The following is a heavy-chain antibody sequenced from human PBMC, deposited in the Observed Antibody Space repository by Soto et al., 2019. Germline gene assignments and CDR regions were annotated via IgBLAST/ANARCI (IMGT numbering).Heavy chain of an antibody. V-gene: IGHV2-26*01. CDR2: IFSNDEK. D-gene: IGHD6-13*01. CDR3: ARSRAAAQPNHWFDP. Sequence: QVTLKESGPVLVKPTETLTLTCTVSGFSLSNARMGVSWIRQPPGKALEWLTHIFSNDEKSYSTSLKSRLTISKDTSKSQVVLTMTNMDPVDTATYYCARSRAAAQPNHWFDPWGQGTLVTVSS. CDR1: GFSLSNARMG. J-gene: IGHJ5*02.